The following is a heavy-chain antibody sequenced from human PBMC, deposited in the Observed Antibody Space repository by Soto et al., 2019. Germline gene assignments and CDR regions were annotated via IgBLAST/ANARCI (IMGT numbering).Heavy chain of an antibody. CDR3: ARGYNSGWSTNPYYFDY. V-gene: IGHV5-51*01. CDR1: GYSFTSYW. D-gene: IGHD6-19*01. J-gene: IGHJ4*02. CDR2: ISPGDSDT. Sequence: PGESLKISCKGSGYSFTSYWIGWVRQMPGKGLEWMGIISPGDSDTRYSPSFQGQVTISADKSISTAYLQWSSLEASDTAMYYCARGYNSGWSTNPYYFDYWGQGTLVTVSS.